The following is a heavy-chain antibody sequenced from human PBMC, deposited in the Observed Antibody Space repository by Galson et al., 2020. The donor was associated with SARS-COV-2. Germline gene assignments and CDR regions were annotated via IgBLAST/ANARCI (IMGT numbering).Heavy chain of an antibody. CDR1: GYTFTGYY. Sequence: ASVKVSCKASGYTFTGYYMHWVRQAPGQGLEWMGWINPNSGGTNYAQKFQGRVTMTRDTSISTAYMELSRLRSDDTAVYYCARDLDPLQKIEMATIVELGIDYWGQGTLVTVSS. V-gene: IGHV1-2*02. CDR2: INPNSGGT. J-gene: IGHJ4*02. CDR3: ARDLDPLQKIEMATIVELGIDY. D-gene: IGHD7-27*01.